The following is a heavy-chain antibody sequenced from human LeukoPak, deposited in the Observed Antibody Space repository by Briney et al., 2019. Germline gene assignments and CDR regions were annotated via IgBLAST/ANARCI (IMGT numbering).Heavy chain of an antibody. V-gene: IGHV4-30-4*01. CDR1: GGSISSGDYY. D-gene: IGHD3-10*01. Sequence: SETLSLTCTVSGGSISSGDYYWSWIRQPPGKGLEWIGYIYYSGSTYYNPSLKSRVTISVDTSKNQFSLKLSSVTAADTAVYYCAREVRGVIRWFDPWGQGTLVTVSS. CDR2: IYYSGST. CDR3: AREVRGVIRWFDP. J-gene: IGHJ5*02.